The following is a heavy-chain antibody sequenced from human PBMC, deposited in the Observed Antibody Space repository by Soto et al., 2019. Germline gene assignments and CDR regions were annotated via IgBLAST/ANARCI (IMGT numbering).Heavy chain of an antibody. CDR2: IYYSGST. V-gene: IGHV4-39*01. Sequence: QLQLQESGPGLVKPSETLSLTCTVSGGSIGSSSYYWGWIRQPPGKGLEWIGSIYYSGSTYYNPSLKSRVTISVDTSKNQFSLKLSSVTAADTAVYYCARWIGSSLLWFDPWGQGTLVTVSS. CDR1: GGSIGSSSYY. D-gene: IGHD3-10*01. CDR3: ARWIGSSLLWFDP. J-gene: IGHJ5*02.